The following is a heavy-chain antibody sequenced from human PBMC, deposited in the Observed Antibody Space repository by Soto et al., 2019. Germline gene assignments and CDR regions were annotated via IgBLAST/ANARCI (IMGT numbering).Heavy chain of an antibody. J-gene: IGHJ5*02. CDR1: GYTFTGYY. CDR2: INPNSGGT. V-gene: IGHV1-2*04. Sequence: ASVKVSCKASGYTFTGYYMHWVRQAPGQGLEWMGWINPNSGGTNYAQKFQGWVTMTRDTSISTAYMELSRLRSDDTAVYYCARDGLPLAAAILYKWFDPWGQGTLVTVSS. D-gene: IGHD2-2*01. CDR3: ARDGLPLAAAILYKWFDP.